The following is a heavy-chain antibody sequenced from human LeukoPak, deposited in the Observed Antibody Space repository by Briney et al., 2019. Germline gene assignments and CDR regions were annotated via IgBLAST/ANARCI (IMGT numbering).Heavy chain of an antibody. D-gene: IGHD2-2*02. J-gene: IGHJ6*03. V-gene: IGHV1-69*13. CDR2: IIPIFGTA. CDR3: ASFGEDIVVVPAAITSGYYMDV. Sequence: VASVKVSCKASGGTFSSYAISWVRQAPGQGLEWMGGIIPIFGTANYAQKFQGRDTITADESTSTAYMELSSLRSEDTAVYYCASFGEDIVVVPAAITSGYYMDVWGKGTTVTVSS. CDR1: GGTFSSYA.